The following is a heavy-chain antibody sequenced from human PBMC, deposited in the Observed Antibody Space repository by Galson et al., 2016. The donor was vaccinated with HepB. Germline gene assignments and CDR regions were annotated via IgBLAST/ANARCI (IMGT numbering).Heavy chain of an antibody. CDR2: IYPGGDT. D-gene: IGHD3-16*01. Sequence: SLRLSCAASGFTVNTDYISFVRQAPGKGLEWLSVIYPGGDTYYTDSVRGRFIVSSDAAKKTLFFQMNSLRAEDTAVYYCAKDPFQSWGSWGLGTLVTVSS. CDR1: GFTVNTDY. CDR3: AKDPFQSWGS. J-gene: IGHJ5*02. V-gene: IGHV3-53*01.